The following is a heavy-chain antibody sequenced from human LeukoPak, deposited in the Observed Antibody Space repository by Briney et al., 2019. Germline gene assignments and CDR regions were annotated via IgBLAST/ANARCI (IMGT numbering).Heavy chain of an antibody. CDR2: IYYSGST. CDR3: ARVGMLWLVEEAYNWFDP. Sequence: SETLSLTCTVSGGSISSSSYYWSWIRQPPGKGLEWIGYIYYSGSTNYNPSLKSRVTISVDTSKNQFSLKLSSVTAADTAVYYCARVGMLWLVEEAYNWFDPWGQGTLVTVSS. CDR1: GGSISSSSYY. J-gene: IGHJ5*02. V-gene: IGHV4-61*01. D-gene: IGHD6-19*01.